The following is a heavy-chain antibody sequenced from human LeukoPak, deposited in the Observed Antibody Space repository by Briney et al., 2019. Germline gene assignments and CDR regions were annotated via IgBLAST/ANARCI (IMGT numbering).Heavy chain of an antibody. CDR3: ARGAGRGYLDY. Sequence: GGSLRLSRAASGFTFSSYGMHWVRQAPGRGLEWVAVIWYDGSDKYYADSVRGRFTISRDNSKNTLYLEMNSLRAEDTAVYYCARGAGRGYLDYWGQGTLVTVSS. CDR2: IWYDGSDK. J-gene: IGHJ4*02. CDR1: GFTFSSYG. D-gene: IGHD3-16*02. V-gene: IGHV3-33*01.